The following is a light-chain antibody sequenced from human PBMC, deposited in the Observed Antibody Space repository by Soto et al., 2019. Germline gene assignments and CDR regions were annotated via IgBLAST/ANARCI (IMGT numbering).Light chain of an antibody. J-gene: IGLJ2*01. V-gene: IGLV2-14*01. Sequence: SALTQPASVSGSPGQSITISCTGTSSDVGGYKYVSWYQQHPGKAPKLMIYEVTNRPSGVSNRFSGSKSGNTASLTISGLQAEDEADYYCSSYTNINTLFGGGTKLTVL. CDR1: SSDVGGYKY. CDR2: EVT. CDR3: SSYTNINTL.